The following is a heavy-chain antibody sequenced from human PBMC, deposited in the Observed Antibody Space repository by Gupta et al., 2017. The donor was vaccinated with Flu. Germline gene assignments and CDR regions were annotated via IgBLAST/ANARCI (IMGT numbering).Heavy chain of an antibody. D-gene: IGHD6-13*01. CDR3: TTEGYTDYVGD. CDR2: NKSETDGGKT. V-gene: IGHV3-15*02. Sequence: EVQLVESGGTLVKPGGSLTISCTASGLTFSTAWMSWVRQAPGKGLEWVGRNKSETDGGKTDYAAPVKGRVTISRDDSQSTLYLQMNSLKTDDTGLYYCTTEGYTDYVGDGGQGTVVTVSS. J-gene: IGHJ4*02. CDR1: GLTFSTAW.